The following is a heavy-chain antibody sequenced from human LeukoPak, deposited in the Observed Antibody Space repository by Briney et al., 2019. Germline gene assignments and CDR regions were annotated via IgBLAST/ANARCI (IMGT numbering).Heavy chain of an antibody. J-gene: IGHJ4*02. CDR2: ISGSGGST. D-gene: IGHD3-22*01. V-gene: IGHV3-23*01. CDR1: GFTFSSYA. Sequence: GGSLRLSCAASGFTFSSYAMSWVRQAPGKGLEWVSAISGSGGSTYYADSVKGRFTISRDNSKNTLYLQMNSLRAEDTAVYYCAKKRHLYDSSGYTNWGQGTLVTVSS. CDR3: AKKRHLYDSSGYTN.